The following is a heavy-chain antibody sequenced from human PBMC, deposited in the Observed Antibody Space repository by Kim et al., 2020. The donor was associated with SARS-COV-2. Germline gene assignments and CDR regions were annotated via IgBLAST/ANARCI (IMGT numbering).Heavy chain of an antibody. Sequence: DSVKGRFTISRDNSKNTLYLQMNSLRAEDTAVYYCAKARPTFLIVATKDYWGQGTLVTVSS. CDR3: AKARPTFLIVATKDY. J-gene: IGHJ4*02. D-gene: IGHD5-12*01. V-gene: IGHV3-23*01.